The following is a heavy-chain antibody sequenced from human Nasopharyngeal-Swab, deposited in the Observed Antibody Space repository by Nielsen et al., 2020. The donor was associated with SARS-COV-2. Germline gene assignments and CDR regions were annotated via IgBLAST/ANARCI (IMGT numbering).Heavy chain of an antibody. V-gene: IGHV3-73*01. CDR1: GFTFRDYS. CDR3: TTDFYFDY. CDR2: IGDKDHNYAT. Sequence: GESLKISCAASGFTFRDYSMNWVRQASGKGLEWVGRIGDKDHNYATTYGASVQGRFTISRDDSKNTAFLQMDSLKTEDTALYYCTTDFYFDYWGQGTLVTVSS. J-gene: IGHJ4*02.